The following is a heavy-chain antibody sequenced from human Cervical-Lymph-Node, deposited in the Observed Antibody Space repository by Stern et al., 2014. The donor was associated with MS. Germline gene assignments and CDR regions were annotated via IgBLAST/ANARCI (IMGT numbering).Heavy chain of an antibody. Sequence: QMQLVQSGAEMKKPGASVKVSCKASGYTLTGYYIHWVRQAPGQGLEWMGWMNANSGGTKYAQNFQGRVTMTTDTSINTAYMEMSGLTSDDTAVYFCARDRIGDGDLSLDNWGQGTLVTVSS. CDR3: ARDRIGDGDLSLDN. CDR2: MNANSGGT. CDR1: GYTLTGYY. V-gene: IGHV1-2*02. D-gene: IGHD3-10*01. J-gene: IGHJ4*02.